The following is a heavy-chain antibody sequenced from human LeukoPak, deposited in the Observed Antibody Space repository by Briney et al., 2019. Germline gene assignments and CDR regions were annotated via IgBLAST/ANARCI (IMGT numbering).Heavy chain of an antibody. J-gene: IGHJ4*02. CDR3: ARGLDLGGYCSSTSCRYFDY. V-gene: IGHV1-2*06. Sequence: GASVKVSCKASGYTFRGYYVHWVRQAPGQGLEWMGRINPNSGGTNYAQKFQGRVTMTRDTSISTAYMELSRLTSDDTAVYYCARGLDLGGYCSSTSCRYFDYWGQGTLVTVSS. CDR1: GYTFRGYY. D-gene: IGHD2-2*03. CDR2: INPNSGGT.